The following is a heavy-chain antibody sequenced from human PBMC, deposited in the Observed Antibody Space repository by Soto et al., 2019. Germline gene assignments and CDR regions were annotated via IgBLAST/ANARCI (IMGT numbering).Heavy chain of an antibody. Sequence: ASVKVSCKASGYTFTSYYMHWVRQAPGQGLEWMGIINPSGGSTSYAQKFQGRVTMIRDTSTSTVYMELSSLRSEDTAVYYCARADYYDSSGYQNYYYYYGMDVWGQGTTVTVSS. CDR1: GYTFTSYY. J-gene: IGHJ6*02. V-gene: IGHV1-46*01. CDR2: INPSGGST. D-gene: IGHD3-22*01. CDR3: ARADYYDSSGYQNYYYYYGMDV.